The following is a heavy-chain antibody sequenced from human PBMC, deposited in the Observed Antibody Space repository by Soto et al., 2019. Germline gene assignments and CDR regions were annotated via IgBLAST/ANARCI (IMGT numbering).Heavy chain of an antibody. J-gene: IGHJ6*03. CDR1: GFTFGSYA. CDR3: AIALRPSLNFFYYMDV. CDR2: LGGNGFTT. D-gene: IGHD2-2*01. Sequence: EVQLLESGGGLVQPGGSLRLSCVVSGFTFGSYAMSWVRQAPEKGPEWVAILGGNGFTTYYADSVKGRFTISGDKSKNTLFLHMNSLRADDTGVYYCAIALRPSLNFFYYMDVWGRGTSVTVSS. V-gene: IGHV3-23*01.